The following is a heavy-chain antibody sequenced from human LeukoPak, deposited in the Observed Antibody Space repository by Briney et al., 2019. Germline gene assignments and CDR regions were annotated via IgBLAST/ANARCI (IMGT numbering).Heavy chain of an antibody. D-gene: IGHD6-13*01. Sequence: SVKVSCKASGGTFSSYAISWVRQAPGQGLEWMGRIIPIFGTANYAQKFQGRVTITTDESTSTAYMELSSLRSEDTAVYYCAREESPTSSSWPRYYYYMDVWGKGTTVTVSS. CDR1: GGTFSSYA. V-gene: IGHV1-69*05. CDR2: IIPIFGTA. CDR3: AREESPTSSSWPRYYYYMDV. J-gene: IGHJ6*03.